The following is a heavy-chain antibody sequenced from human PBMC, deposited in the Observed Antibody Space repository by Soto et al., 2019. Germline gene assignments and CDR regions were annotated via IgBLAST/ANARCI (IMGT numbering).Heavy chain of an antibody. V-gene: IGHV3-30*18. D-gene: IGHD1-26*01. J-gene: IGHJ4*02. Sequence: GGSLRLSCAPSGFTFSSYGMHWVRQAPGKGLEWVAVISYDGSNKYYADSVKGRFTISRDNSKNTLYLQMNSLRAEDTAVYYCAKGAYSGSFFDYWGQGTLVTVSS. CDR2: ISYDGSNK. CDR1: GFTFSSYG. CDR3: AKGAYSGSFFDY.